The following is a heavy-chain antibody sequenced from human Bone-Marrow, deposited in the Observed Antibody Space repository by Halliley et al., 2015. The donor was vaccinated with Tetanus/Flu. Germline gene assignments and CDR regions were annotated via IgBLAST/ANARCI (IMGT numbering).Heavy chain of an antibody. V-gene: IGHV4-38-2*02. J-gene: IGHJ4*02. CDR1: GYSISNYVY. CDR3: ARDLRYNSRGYDS. Sequence: GLVKPSETLSLTCRVSGYSISNYVYWAWIRQSPGKGLERIGSIYQSGATYYNPSLQSRVTLSVDTSKNQFSLKLTSVAAADAAVYYCARDLRYNSRGYDSWGQGTLVTVSS. CDR2: IYQSGAT. D-gene: IGHD3-22*01.